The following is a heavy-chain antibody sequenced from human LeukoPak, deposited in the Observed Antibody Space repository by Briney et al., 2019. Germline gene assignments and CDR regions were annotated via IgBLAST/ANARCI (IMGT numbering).Heavy chain of an antibody. CDR2: INPNSGDT. Sequence: ASVKVSCKASGYSFTGYYMHWVRQAPGQGLEWMGWINPNSGDTNYSQKFQGRVSMTRDTSINTAYMELSRLTSDDTAVYYCARDLYSSGWTDAFDIWGQGTMVTVSS. CDR1: GYSFTGYY. J-gene: IGHJ3*02. CDR3: ARDLYSSGWTDAFDI. V-gene: IGHV1-2*02. D-gene: IGHD6-19*01.